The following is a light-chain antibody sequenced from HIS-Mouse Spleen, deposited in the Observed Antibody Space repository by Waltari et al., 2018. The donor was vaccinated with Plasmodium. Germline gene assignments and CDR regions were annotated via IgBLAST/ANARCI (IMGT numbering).Light chain of an antibody. CDR2: DDS. CDR1: NIGSKS. Sequence: SYVLTQPPSVSVAPGKTARITCGGNNIGSKSVHWYQQKPGQAPVLVVYDDSDRPPGIPERFSGSNAGNTATRTISRVEAGDEADYYCQVWDSSSDHPDVVFGGGTKLTVL. CDR3: QVWDSSSDHPDVV. V-gene: IGLV3-21*03. J-gene: IGLJ2*01.